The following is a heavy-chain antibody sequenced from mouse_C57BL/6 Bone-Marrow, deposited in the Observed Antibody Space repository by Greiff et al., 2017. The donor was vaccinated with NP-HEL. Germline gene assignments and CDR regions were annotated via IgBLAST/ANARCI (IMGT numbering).Heavy chain of an antibody. D-gene: IGHD1-1*01. CDR2: INPSSGYT. Sequence: QVQLQQSGAELARPGASVKMSCKASGYTFTSYTMHWVKQRPGQGLEWIGYINPSSGYTKYNQKFKDKATLTADKSSSTAYMQLSSLTSEDSAVYYCARVEIYYYGRRWYLDYWGQGTTLTVSS. J-gene: IGHJ2*01. CDR3: ARVEIYYYGRRWYLDY. CDR1: GYTFTSYT. V-gene: IGHV1-4*01.